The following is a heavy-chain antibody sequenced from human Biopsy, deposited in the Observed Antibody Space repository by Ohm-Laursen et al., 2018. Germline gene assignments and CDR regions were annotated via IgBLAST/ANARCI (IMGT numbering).Heavy chain of an antibody. CDR1: GGSVSSGSHY. J-gene: IGHJ4*02. Sequence: ETLSLTCTVSGGSVSSGSHYWSWIRQPPGKGLEWVSTISGSGGSTYYADSVKGRFTISRDASKNTLYLLMNSLRAEDTAMYYCAKGGYCTTTSCYMDVDYWGQGTLVTVSS. V-gene: IGHV3-23*01. CDR2: ISGSGGST. D-gene: IGHD2-2*02. CDR3: AKGGYCTTTSCYMDVDY.